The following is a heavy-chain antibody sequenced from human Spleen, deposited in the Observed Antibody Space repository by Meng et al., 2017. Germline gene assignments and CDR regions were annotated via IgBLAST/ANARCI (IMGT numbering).Heavy chain of an antibody. V-gene: IGHV4-30-4*01. CDR2: IYYSGTT. CDR3: ARVEYQLLEFDP. CDR1: GGSISNSDYY. J-gene: IGHJ5*02. Sequence: QVQLQESGPGLVKPSQTLSLTCSVSGGSISNSDYYWSWIRQPPGKGLEWIGYIYYSGTTYYKPSLKSRVIISVDTSKNQFSLKLSSVTAADTAMYFCARVEYQLLEFDPWGQGILVTVSS. D-gene: IGHD2-2*01.